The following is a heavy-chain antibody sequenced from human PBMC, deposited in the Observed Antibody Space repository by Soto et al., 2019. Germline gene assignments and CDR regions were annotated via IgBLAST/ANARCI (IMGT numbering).Heavy chain of an antibody. CDR1: GFTFDSYA. CDR3: AKDTVGGYSFWSGYYSDGLEV. J-gene: IGHJ3*01. Sequence: EVKLLESGGGLAQPGGSLRLSCVGSGFTFDSYAISWVRQAPGERLQWIAAISGSADGTDYAHSVRGRFTISRDNAKKTVHLQMDSLRVEDTAVYFCAKDTVGGYSFWSGYYSDGLEVWGQGTLVSVS. CDR2: ISGSADGT. V-gene: IGHV3-23*01. D-gene: IGHD3-3*01.